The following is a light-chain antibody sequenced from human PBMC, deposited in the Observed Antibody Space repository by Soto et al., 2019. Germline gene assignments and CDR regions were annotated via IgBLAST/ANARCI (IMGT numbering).Light chain of an antibody. V-gene: IGKV1-39*01. J-gene: IGKJ1*01. CDR2: AAS. Sequence: DIQMTQSPSSLSASGEDRVISTWPASQSISNHLNWYQQKPGKAPELLIYAASTLQSGVPSRVSGSGSGTDFTLTISCLQPDDIATYSCQQYNSYSWTFGQGTKVDIK. CDR1: QSISNH. CDR3: QQYNSYSWT.